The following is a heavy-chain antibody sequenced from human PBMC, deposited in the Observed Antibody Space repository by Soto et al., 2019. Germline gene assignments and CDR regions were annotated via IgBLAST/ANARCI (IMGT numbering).Heavy chain of an antibody. CDR2: ISYDGSNQ. Sequence: QVQLVESGGGVVQPGRSLRLSCAASGFTFSSYGMHWVRQAPGKGLEWVAVISYDGSNQYYADSVKGRFTISRDNSKNSLYLQMISLRDEDTAVYYCANDWGIVVVVAACAPDYWGQGTLVIVSS. CDR3: ANDWGIVVVVAACAPDY. CDR1: GFTFSSYG. V-gene: IGHV3-30*18. D-gene: IGHD2-15*01. J-gene: IGHJ4*02.